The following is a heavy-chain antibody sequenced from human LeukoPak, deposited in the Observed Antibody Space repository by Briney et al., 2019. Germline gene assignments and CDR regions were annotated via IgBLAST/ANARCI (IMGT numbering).Heavy chain of an antibody. D-gene: IGHD6-13*01. J-gene: IGHJ4*02. Sequence: SETLSLTCTVSGVSISSYYWSWIRQPPGKGLEWIGYIHYSGSTNYNPSLKSRVTISVDTSKNQFSLKLSSVTAADTAVYYCTRSSSWYDYWGQGTLVSVSS. CDR1: GVSISSYY. CDR2: IHYSGST. V-gene: IGHV4-59*01. CDR3: TRSSSWYDY.